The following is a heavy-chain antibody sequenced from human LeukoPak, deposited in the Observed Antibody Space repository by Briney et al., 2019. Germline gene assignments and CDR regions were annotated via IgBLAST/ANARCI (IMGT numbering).Heavy chain of an antibody. V-gene: IGHV3-66*01. J-gene: IGHJ4*02. Sequence: GGSLRLSCAASEFSVGSNYMTWVRQAPGKGLEWVSLIYSGGSTYYADSVKGRFTISRDNSKNTLYLQMNSLRAEDTAVYYCARGKTAVGYYFDYWGQGTLVTVSS. CDR1: EFSVGSNY. CDR2: IYSGGST. CDR3: ARGKTAVGYYFDY. D-gene: IGHD6-13*01.